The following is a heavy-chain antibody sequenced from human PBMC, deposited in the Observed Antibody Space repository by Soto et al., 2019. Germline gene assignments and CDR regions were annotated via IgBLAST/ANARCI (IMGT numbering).Heavy chain of an antibody. CDR1: GGSISSGGYS. J-gene: IGHJ4*02. V-gene: IGHV4-30-2*01. CDR2: IYHSGST. CDR3: ARGQVVAARH. Sequence: QLQLQESGSGLVKPSQTLSLTCAVSGGSISSGGYSWSWIRQPPGQGLGWLGYIYHSGSTYYNPSDKSRVALPVDTPKYQVSRKLSPVTAADPGVEYCARGQVVAARHWGQGTLGTVSS. D-gene: IGHD2-15*01.